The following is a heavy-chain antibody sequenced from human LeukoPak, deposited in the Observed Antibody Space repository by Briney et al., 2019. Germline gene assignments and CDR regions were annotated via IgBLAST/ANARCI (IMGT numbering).Heavy chain of an antibody. CDR1: GYSNSSGYY. V-gene: IGHV4-38-2*01. CDR3: ARSLVVIATNWFDP. J-gene: IGHJ5*02. D-gene: IGHD2-21*01. CDR2: IYHSGST. Sequence: SETLSLTCAVSGYSNSSGYYWGWIRQPPGKGLEWIGSIYHSGSTYYNPSLKSRVTISVDTSKNQFSLKLSSVTAADTAVYYCARSLVVIATNWFDPWGQGTLVTVSS.